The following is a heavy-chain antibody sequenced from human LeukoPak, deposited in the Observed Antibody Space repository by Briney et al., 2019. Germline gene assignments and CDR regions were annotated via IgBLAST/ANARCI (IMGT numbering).Heavy chain of an antibody. J-gene: IGHJ3*02. CDR1: GFTFNAYS. V-gene: IGHV3-48*01. Sequence: PGRSLRLSCVASGFTFNAYSVNWARQAPRKGLEWISYIRSRDGIVSYADSVKGRFTISTDTAKSSLFLQMNGLSADDTAVYYCVRDYVYAFDIWGQGTMVTVSS. CDR3: VRDYVYAFDI. CDR2: IRSRDGIV. D-gene: IGHD3-16*01.